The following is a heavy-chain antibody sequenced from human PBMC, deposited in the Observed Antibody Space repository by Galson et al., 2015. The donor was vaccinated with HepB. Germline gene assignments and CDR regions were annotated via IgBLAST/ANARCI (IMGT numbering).Heavy chain of an antibody. Sequence: LRLSCAASGFTFTSYYMSWVRQSPVKGLEWLSSVGEIGNTNYADSVRGRFTISRDNSKNTIYLQMDGLRAEDTAVYYCAKALFGSSPVFDYWGQGALVIVSS. D-gene: IGHD3-10*01. CDR3: AKALFGSSPVFDY. CDR2: VGEIGNT. V-gene: IGHV3-23*01. J-gene: IGHJ4*02. CDR1: GFTFTSYY.